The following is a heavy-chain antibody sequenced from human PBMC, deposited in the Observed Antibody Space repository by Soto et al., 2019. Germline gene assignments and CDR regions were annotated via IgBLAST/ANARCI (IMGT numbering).Heavy chain of an antibody. D-gene: IGHD4-17*01. CDR2: MNPNSGNT. Sequence: ASVKVSCKASGYTFTSYDINWVRQATGQGLEWMGWMNPNSGNTGYAQKFQGRVTMTRNTSISTAYMELSSLRSKDTAVYYCASGLDYGDNYYYYGMDVWGQRTTVTVSS. V-gene: IGHV1-8*01. J-gene: IGHJ6*02. CDR1: GYTFTSYD. CDR3: ASGLDYGDNYYYYGMDV.